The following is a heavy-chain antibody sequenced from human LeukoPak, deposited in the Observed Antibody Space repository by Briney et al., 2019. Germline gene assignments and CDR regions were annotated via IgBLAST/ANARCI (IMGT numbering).Heavy chain of an antibody. J-gene: IGHJ3*02. CDR1: GFTFSSYW. CDR3: AYWYYDSSGYPANAFDI. V-gene: IGHV3-74*01. CDR2: INSDGSST. Sequence: PGGSLRLSCAASGFTFSSYWMHWVRQAPGKGLVWVSRINSDGSSTSYADSVKGRFTISRDNAKNTLYLQMNSLRAEDTAVYYCAYWYYDSSGYPANAFDIWGQGTMVTVSS. D-gene: IGHD3-22*01.